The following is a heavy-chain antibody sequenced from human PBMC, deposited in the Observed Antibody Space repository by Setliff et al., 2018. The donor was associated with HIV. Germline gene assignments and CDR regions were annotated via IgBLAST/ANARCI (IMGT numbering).Heavy chain of an antibody. D-gene: IGHD6-13*01. CDR3: ARVGHSSSYHYYGMDV. Sequence: ASVKVSCKTSGGTLSNYVITWVRQAPGQGLEWMGMIIPMYNIPAYAQKFQGRVTFTADESTSTAYMELSSLSSEDPAVFYCARVGHSSSYHYYGMDVWGQGTTVTVSS. CDR2: IIPMYNIP. V-gene: IGHV1-69*13. CDR1: GGTLSNYV. J-gene: IGHJ6*02.